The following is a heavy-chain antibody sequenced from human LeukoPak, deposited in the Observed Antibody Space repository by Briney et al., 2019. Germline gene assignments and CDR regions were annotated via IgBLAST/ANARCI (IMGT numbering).Heavy chain of an antibody. V-gene: IGHV3-48*03. J-gene: IGHJ6*03. D-gene: IGHD6-13*01. CDR3: ATSLNSWDGRGYYYYYMDV. Sequence: GGSLRLSCAASGMSFSGYEMNWVRQAPGKGLEWVSYISSGGTTIYYADSVKGRFTISRDNAKNSLYLQMNNLRAEDTAVYYCATSLNSWDGRGYYYYYMDVWGKGTTVTVSS. CDR1: GMSFSGYE. CDR2: ISSGGTTI.